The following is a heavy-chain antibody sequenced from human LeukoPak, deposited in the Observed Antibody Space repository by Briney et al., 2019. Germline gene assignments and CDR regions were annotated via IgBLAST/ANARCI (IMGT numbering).Heavy chain of an antibody. CDR2: ISGSGGST. CDR1: GFTFSSYA. D-gene: IGHD4-11*01. Sequence: GGSLRLSCAASGFTFSSYAMSWVRQAPGKGLGWVSAISGSGGSTYYADSVKGRFTISRDNSKNTLYLQMNSLRAEDTAVYYCAKDPANRDYTARWYNWFDPWGQGTLVNVSS. CDR3: AKDPANRDYTARWYNWFDP. J-gene: IGHJ5*02. V-gene: IGHV3-23*01.